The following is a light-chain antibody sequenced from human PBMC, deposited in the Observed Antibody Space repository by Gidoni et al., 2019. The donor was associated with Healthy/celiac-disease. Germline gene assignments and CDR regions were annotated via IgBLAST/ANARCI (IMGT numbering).Light chain of an antibody. CDR1: QSFSSY. CDR2: DAS. Sequence: DIVLTQSPATLSLSPGERATLSCRASQSFSSYLAWYQQKPGQAPRLLIYDASNRATGIPARFSGSGSGTDFTLTISSLEPEDFAVYYWQQRSNWPRTFGQGTKLEIK. J-gene: IGKJ2*01. CDR3: QQRSNWPRT. V-gene: IGKV3-11*01.